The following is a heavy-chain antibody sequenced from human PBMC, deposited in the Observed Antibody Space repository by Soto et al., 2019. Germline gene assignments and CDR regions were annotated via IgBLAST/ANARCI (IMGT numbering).Heavy chain of an antibody. CDR3: ARNSGCDHTYYYYGMDV. V-gene: IGHV3-11*01. CDR2: ISSSGSTI. CDR1: GFTFSDYY. J-gene: IGHJ6*02. Sequence: PGGSLRLSCAPSGFTFSDYYMSWIRQAPGKWLGWVSYISSSGSTIYYADSVKGRFTISRDNAKNSLYLQMNSLRAEDTAVYYCARNSGCDHTYYYYGMDVWGQGTTVTVSS. D-gene: IGHD5-12*01.